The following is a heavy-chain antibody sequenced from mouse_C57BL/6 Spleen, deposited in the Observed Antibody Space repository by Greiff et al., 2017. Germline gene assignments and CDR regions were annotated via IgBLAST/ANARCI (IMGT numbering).Heavy chain of an antibody. J-gene: IGHJ2*01. CDR2: INTNYGTT. CDR3: ARAGRGGEYYFDY. V-gene: IGHV1-39*01. CDR1: GYSFTDYN. Sequence: VQLQQSGPELVKPGASVKISCKASGYSFTDYNMNWVKQSNGKSLEWIGVINTNYGTTSSNQKFKGKATLTVDQSSSTAYMQLNSLTSEDSAVYYCARAGRGGEYYFDYWGQGTTLTVSS.